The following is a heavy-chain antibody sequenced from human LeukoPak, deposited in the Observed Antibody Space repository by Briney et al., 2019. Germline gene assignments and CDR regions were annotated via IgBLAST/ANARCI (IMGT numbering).Heavy chain of an antibody. Sequence: GGSLRLSCAASGFTVSSNYMSWVRQAPGKGLEWVSVIYSGGSTYYADSVKGRFTISRDSSKNTLYLQMNSLRAEDTAVYYCARDSGSYGVDYWGQGTLVTVSS. V-gene: IGHV3-53*01. CDR1: GFTVSSNY. D-gene: IGHD4-17*01. CDR3: ARDSGSYGVDY. CDR2: IYSGGST. J-gene: IGHJ4*02.